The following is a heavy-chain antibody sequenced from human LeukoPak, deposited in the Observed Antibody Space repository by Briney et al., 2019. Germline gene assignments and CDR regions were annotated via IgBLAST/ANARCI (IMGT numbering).Heavy chain of an antibody. Sequence: GASVKVSCTLSGYTLTELSMHWVRQTPGKGLEWMGGFDPADGETVYAHKFQGRLTMTEDTSTNTAYMELTSLRSEDTAVYYCAADGGGLSSVVTPRSSPFDYWGQGTLVTVSS. V-gene: IGHV1-24*01. CDR2: FDPADGET. D-gene: IGHD4-23*01. J-gene: IGHJ4*02. CDR1: GYTLTELS. CDR3: AADGGGLSSVVTPRSSPFDY.